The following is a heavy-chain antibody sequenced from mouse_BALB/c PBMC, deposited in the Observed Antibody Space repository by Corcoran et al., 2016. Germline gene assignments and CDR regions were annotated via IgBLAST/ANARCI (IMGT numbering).Heavy chain of an antibody. CDR3: ARGPLTYAMDY. Sequence: QVKLKQSEAELMKPGASVKISCKATGYTFSSYWIEWVKQRPGHGLEWIGEILPGSGSTNYNEKFKGKATFTAATSSNTAYMQLSSLTSEDSAVYYCARGPLTYAMDYLGQGTSVAVSS. J-gene: IGHJ4*01. CDR2: ILPGSGST. D-gene: IGHD1-2*01. V-gene: IGHV1-9*01. CDR1: GYTFSSYW.